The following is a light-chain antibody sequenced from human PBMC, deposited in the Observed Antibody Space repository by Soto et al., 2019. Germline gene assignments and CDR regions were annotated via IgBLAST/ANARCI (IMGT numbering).Light chain of an antibody. CDR3: SSFAGNNNLV. Sequence: QSALTQPPSASGSPGQSVTTSCTGTSSDVGGYNYVSWYQQHPGKAPKLMISEVSKRPSGVPDRFSGSKSGNTASLTVSGLQAEDEADYYCSSFAGNNNLVFGGGTKVTVL. V-gene: IGLV2-8*01. CDR2: EVS. J-gene: IGLJ2*01. CDR1: SSDVGGYNY.